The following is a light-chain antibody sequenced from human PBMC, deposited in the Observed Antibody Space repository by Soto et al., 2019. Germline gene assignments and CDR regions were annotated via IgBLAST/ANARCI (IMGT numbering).Light chain of an antibody. CDR2: SAS. Sequence: DNQMTQSPSALSASVGDRVTITCRASQDISRWLAWYQQKPAKAPKALIYSASHLQRGVPSRFRGGGSATDFTLTISGLQPEYVATYYCQHDNTYPPTFGGGTKVEIK. CDR3: QHDNTYPPT. V-gene: IGKV1D-16*01. CDR1: QDISRW. J-gene: IGKJ4*01.